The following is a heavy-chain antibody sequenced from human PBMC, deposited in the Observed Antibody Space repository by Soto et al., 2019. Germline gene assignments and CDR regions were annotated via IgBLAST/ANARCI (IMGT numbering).Heavy chain of an antibody. CDR3: ARDRTYYYDSSGYQDY. Sequence: SETLSLTCTVSGGSISSGDYYWSWIRQPPGKGLEWIGYIYYSGSTYYNPSLKSRVTISVDTSKNQFSLKLSSVTAADTAVYYCARDRTYYYDSSGYQDYWGQGTLVTVS. CDR1: GGSISSGDYY. V-gene: IGHV4-30-4*01. D-gene: IGHD3-22*01. CDR2: IYYSGST. J-gene: IGHJ4*02.